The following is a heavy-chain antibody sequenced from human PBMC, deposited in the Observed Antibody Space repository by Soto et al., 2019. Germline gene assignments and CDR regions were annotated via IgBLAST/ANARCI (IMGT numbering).Heavy chain of an antibody. CDR1: GVSVSSGSYY. V-gene: IGHV4-61*01. Sequence: SETLSLTCTVSGVSVSSGSYYWSWIRQPPGKGLEWIGYIYYSGSTKYYPSLKSRVTISVDTSKNQFSLKLSSVTAADTAVYYCARLMPGDFWSGYHFDYWGQGTLVTVSS. D-gene: IGHD3-3*01. J-gene: IGHJ4*02. CDR2: IYYSGST. CDR3: ARLMPGDFWSGYHFDY.